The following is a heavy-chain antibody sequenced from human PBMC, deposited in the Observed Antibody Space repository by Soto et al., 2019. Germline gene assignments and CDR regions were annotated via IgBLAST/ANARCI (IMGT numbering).Heavy chain of an antibody. CDR2: IYYSGST. CDR1: GFSLSSSIYY. J-gene: IGHJ6*02. D-gene: IGHD3-10*01. V-gene: IGHV4-39*01. CDR3: ERTLPRGFEIYGMDV. Sequence: SETLSLTCTFSGFSLSSSIYYLGWIRPPPGKGLEWIGSIYYSGSTYYNPSLKSRVTISVDTSKNQFSLKLSSVTAADTAVYYCERTLPRGFEIYGMDVWGQGTTVTVSS.